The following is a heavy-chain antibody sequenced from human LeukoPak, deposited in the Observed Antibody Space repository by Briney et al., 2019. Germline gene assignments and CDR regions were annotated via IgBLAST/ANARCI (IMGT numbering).Heavy chain of an antibody. CDR1: AVSISSNLW. CDR2: IHHSGSI. Sequence: TSGTLSLTCAVSAVSISSNLWWTWVRQPPGKGLEWIAEIHHSGSINYNPSLKSRVTISVDKAKNQFSLNLNSVTAADTAVYYCARGGDRSFDYWGQGTLVTVSS. CDR3: ARGGDRSFDY. J-gene: IGHJ4*02. V-gene: IGHV4-4*02. D-gene: IGHD3-10*01.